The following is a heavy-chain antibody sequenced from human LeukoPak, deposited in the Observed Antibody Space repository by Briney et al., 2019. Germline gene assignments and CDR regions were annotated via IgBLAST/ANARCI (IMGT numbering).Heavy chain of an antibody. CDR3: ARDRARGSSSWFDYFDY. V-gene: IGHV4-4*07. CDR1: GGSISSYY. Sequence: PSETLSLTCTVSGGSISSYYWSWIRQPAGKGLEWIGRIYTSGSTNYNPSLKSRVTMSVDTSKNQFSLKLSSVTAADTAVYYCARDRARGSSSWFDYFDYWGQGTLVTVSS. CDR2: IYTSGST. D-gene: IGHD6-13*01. J-gene: IGHJ4*02.